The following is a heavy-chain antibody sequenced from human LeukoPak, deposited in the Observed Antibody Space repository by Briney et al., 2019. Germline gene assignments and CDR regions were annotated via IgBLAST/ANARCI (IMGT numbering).Heavy chain of an antibody. V-gene: IGHV3-23*01. Sequence: GGSLRLSCAASGFTFSSYAMSWVRQAPGKGLEWVSAISGSGGSTYYADSVKGRFTIFRDNSKNTLYLQMNSLRAEDTAVYYCAKAGIQLWSELDYWGQGTLVTVSS. CDR3: AKAGIQLWSELDY. CDR2: ISGSGGST. D-gene: IGHD5-18*01. CDR1: GFTFSSYA. J-gene: IGHJ4*02.